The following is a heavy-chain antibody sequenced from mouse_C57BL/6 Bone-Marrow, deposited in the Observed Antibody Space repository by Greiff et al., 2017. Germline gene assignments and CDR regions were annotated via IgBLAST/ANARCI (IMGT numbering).Heavy chain of an antibody. CDR2: ISYDGSN. CDR3: ARERTGMGPVFDY. V-gene: IGHV3-6*01. D-gene: IGHD4-1*01. CDR1: GYSITSGYY. Sequence: EVHLVESGPGLVKPSQSLSLTCSVTGYSITSGYYCNWIRQLPGNKLEWMGYISYDGSNNYNPTLKNRISITRDTSKNQFFLNLNFVTTEDTATYYCARERTGMGPVFDYWGQGTTLTVSS. J-gene: IGHJ2*01.